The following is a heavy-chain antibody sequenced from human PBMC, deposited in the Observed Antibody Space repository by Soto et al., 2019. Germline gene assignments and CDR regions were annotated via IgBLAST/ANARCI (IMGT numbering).Heavy chain of an antibody. CDR3: AKDKGGTPYYIDS. J-gene: IGHJ4*02. Sequence: VLLVESGGGLVQPGRSLRLSCAVSGFNFGNYAMHWVRQAPGKGLEWVAAINWNSDKVAYAGSVLGRFTIFRDSAKNSLHLQMNDLTTEDTAFYYCAKDKGGTPYYIDSWARESWLPCPQ. CDR2: INWNSDKV. CDR1: GFNFGNYA. V-gene: IGHV3-9*01. D-gene: IGHD6-25*01.